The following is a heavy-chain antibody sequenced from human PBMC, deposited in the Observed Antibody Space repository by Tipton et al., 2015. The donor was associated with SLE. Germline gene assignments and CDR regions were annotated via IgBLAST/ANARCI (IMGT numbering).Heavy chain of an antibody. CDR1: GGSISRIDYY. CDR3: ATQGYYDSSFDY. V-gene: IGHV4-39*01. D-gene: IGHD3-16*01. CDR2: IHYAGGT. J-gene: IGHJ4*02. Sequence: TLSLTCTVSGGSISRIDYYWGWIRQSPAQGLEWIGTIHYAGGTYYNPSLESRVTISVDTSKNQFSLKLSSVTAADTAVYYCATQGYYDSSFDYWGQGTLVTVSS.